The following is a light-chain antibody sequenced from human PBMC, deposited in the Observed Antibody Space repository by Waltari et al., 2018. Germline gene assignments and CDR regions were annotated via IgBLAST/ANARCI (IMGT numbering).Light chain of an antibody. Sequence: DIVMTQSPDSLAVSLGERATTHCTSTQSVLYSSNNKNYLTWYQQKPGQHPKLLIYWASTRESGVPDRFSGSGSGTDFTLTISSLQAEDVAVYYCQQYYSSPPTFGQGTKVEIK. V-gene: IGKV4-1*01. J-gene: IGKJ1*01. CDR2: WAS. CDR3: QQYYSSPPT. CDR1: QSVLYSSNNKNY.